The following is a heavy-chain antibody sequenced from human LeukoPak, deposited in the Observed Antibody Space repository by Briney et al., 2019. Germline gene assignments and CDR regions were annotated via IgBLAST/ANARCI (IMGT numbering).Heavy chain of an antibody. D-gene: IGHD3-22*01. CDR1: GGSISSSNW. CDR2: IYHSGST. J-gene: IGHJ4*02. V-gene: IGHV4-4*02. CDR3: ARVATGYYYDSSGTTYYFDY. Sequence: PSETLSLTCAVSGGSISSSNWWSWFRQPPGKGLEWIGEIYHSGSTNYNPSLKSRVTISVDKSKNQFSLKLSSVTAADTAVYYCARVATGYYYDSSGTTYYFDYWGQGTLVTVSS.